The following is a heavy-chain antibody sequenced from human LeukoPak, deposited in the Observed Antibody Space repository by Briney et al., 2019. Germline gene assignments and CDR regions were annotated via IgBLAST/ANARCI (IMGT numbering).Heavy chain of an antibody. V-gene: IGHV1-69*05. Sequence: SVKVSCKAFGGTFSSYAISWVRQAPGQGLEWMGRIIPIFGTANYAQKFQGRVTITTDESTSTAYMELSSLRSEDTAVYYCASEVTGNYGDYVSYYYYYMDVWGKGTTVTVSS. CDR3: ASEVTGNYGDYVSYYYYYMDV. CDR2: IIPIFGTA. D-gene: IGHD4-17*01. J-gene: IGHJ6*03. CDR1: GGTFSSYA.